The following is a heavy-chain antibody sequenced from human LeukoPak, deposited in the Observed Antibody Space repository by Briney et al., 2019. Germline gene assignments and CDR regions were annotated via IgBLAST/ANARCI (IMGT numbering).Heavy chain of an antibody. CDR1: GDFITASY. J-gene: IGHJ4*02. V-gene: IGHV4-59*01. CDR3: ATNTGTVFDY. CDR2: VYYSGST. Sequence: SETLSLTCTVSGDFITASYWSWIRQPPGKGLEWIGYVYYSGSTEYNPSLRSRVTISLEMSKHQFSLNVASVTAADTAVYYCATNTGTVFDYWGQGALVTVSS. D-gene: IGHD7-27*01.